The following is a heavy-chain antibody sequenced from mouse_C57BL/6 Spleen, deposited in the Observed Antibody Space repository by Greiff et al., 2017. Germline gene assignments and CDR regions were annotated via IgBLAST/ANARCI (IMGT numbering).Heavy chain of an antibody. D-gene: IGHD1-1*01. Sequence: EVHLVESGGGLVKPGGSLKLSCAASGFTFSSYAMSWVRQTPEKRLEWVATISDGGSYTYYPDNVKGRFTISRDNAKNNLYLQMSHLKSEDTAMYYCARGSYYGSSYWYFDVWGTGTTVTVSS. CDR3: ARGSYYGSSYWYFDV. V-gene: IGHV5-4*01. J-gene: IGHJ1*03. CDR2: ISDGGSYT. CDR1: GFTFSSYA.